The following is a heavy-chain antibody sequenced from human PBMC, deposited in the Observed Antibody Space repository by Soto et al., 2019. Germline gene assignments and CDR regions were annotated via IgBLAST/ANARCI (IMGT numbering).Heavy chain of an antibody. CDR2: IKTDSGDT. CDR1: RYTFTSYD. V-gene: IGHV1-2*02. CDR3: ARRSSTYLNEIIYDP. J-gene: IGHJ5*02. Sequence: GXSVKVSCKASRYTFTSYDIFWVRQSPGQGLEWMGWIKTDSGDTHYAQNFQGRVTMTRDTSISTAYMELNNLLSDETAVYYCARRSSTYLNEIIYDPWGQGTLVTGSS. D-gene: IGHD2-2*01.